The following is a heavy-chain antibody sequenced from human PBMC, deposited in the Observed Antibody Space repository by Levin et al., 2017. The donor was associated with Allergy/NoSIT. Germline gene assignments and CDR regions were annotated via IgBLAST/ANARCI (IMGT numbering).Heavy chain of an antibody. CDR1: GFTFSSYW. V-gene: IGHV3-7*01. CDR2: IKQDGSEK. Sequence: GGSLRLSCAASGFTFSSYWMSWVRQAPGKGLEWVANIKQDGSEKYYVDSVKGRFTISRDNAKNSLYLQMNSLRAEDTAVYYCARVSMGYCSGGSCYFDYWGQGTLVTVSS. D-gene: IGHD2-15*01. CDR3: ARVSMGYCSGGSCYFDY. J-gene: IGHJ4*02.